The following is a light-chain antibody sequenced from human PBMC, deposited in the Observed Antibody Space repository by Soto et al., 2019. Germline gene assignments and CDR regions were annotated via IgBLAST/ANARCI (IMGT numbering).Light chain of an antibody. CDR3: QQYGSSPPIT. CDR2: GAS. J-gene: IGKJ5*01. CDR1: QSVSGN. V-gene: IGKV3-20*01. Sequence: EIVMTQSPDTLSVSPGERATLSCRASQSVSGNLAWYQQKPGQAPRLLIYGASSRATGIPDRFSGSGSGTDFTLTISRLEPEDFAVYYCQQYGSSPPITFGQGTRLEIK.